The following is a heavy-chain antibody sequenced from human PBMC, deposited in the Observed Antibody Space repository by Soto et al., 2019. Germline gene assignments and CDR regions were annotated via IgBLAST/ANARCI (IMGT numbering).Heavy chain of an antibody. CDR1: GFTFTSSA. D-gene: IGHD1-26*01. CDR3: AARSGSYYYYYGMDV. CDR2: IVVGSGNT. J-gene: IGHJ6*02. V-gene: IGHV1-58*01. Sequence: GASVKVSCKASGFTFTSSAVQWVRQARGQRLEWIGWIVVGSGNTNYAQKFQERVTITRDMSTSTAYMELSSLRSEDTAVYYCAARSGSYYYYYGMDVWGQGTTVTVSS.